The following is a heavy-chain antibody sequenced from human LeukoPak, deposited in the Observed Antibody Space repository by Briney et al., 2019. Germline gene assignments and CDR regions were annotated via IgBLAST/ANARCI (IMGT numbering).Heavy chain of an antibody. D-gene: IGHD6-13*01. Sequence: SVRVSCKASGGTFSSYAISWVRQAPGQGLEWMGRIIPILGIANYAQKFQGRVTITADKSTSTAYMELNSLRAEDTAVYYCARDRGYTYWYFDLWGRGTLVTVSS. J-gene: IGHJ2*01. CDR1: GGTFSSYA. CDR3: ARDRGYTYWYFDL. V-gene: IGHV1-69*04. CDR2: IIPILGIA.